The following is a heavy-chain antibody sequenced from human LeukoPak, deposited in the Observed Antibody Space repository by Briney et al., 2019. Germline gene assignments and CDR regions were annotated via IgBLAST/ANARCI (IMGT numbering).Heavy chain of an antibody. Sequence: GGSLRLSCAASGFTFTTFGIHWVRQAPGKGLEWVAAISPHGDIEYYTDSVKGRFTISRDNPKNMISLQMNSLRGEDSAVYYCAKINNNDDYWGQGNLVTVSS. D-gene: IGHD1/OR15-1a*01. V-gene: IGHV3-30*18. CDR1: GFTFTTFG. J-gene: IGHJ4*02. CDR3: AKINNNDDY. CDR2: ISPHGDIE.